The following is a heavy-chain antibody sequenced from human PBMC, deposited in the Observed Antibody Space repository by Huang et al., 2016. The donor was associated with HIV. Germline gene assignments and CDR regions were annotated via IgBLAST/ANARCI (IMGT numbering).Heavy chain of an antibody. CDR1: GGSIRSDNYY. D-gene: IGHD3-10*01. CDR3: ARLPGSITMIRGVITDPY. CDR2: IYYSGRT. Sequence: QLQLQESGPGLVKPSETLSLTCTVSGGSIRSDNYYWGWIRQPPGKGLEWIGSIYYSGRTYYTPSLKRRVTITVDTSKNHVYLRMRSVTAADTAVYYCARLPGSITMIRGVITDPYWGQGTLVTVSS. V-gene: IGHV4-39*02. J-gene: IGHJ4*02.